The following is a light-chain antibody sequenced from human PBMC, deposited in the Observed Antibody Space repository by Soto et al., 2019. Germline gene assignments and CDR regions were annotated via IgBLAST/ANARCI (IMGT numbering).Light chain of an antibody. V-gene: IGKV3-20*01. Sequence: ETVLTQSPGTLSLSAGERATLSCRASQSVASGYLVWYQQKPGQTPTVLIYGASTRAADIPDRFSGSGSGTDFTLTISRLEPEDFAVYYCQLYESSPTFGQGTKV. CDR2: GAS. CDR3: QLYESSPT. CDR1: QSVASGY. J-gene: IGKJ1*01.